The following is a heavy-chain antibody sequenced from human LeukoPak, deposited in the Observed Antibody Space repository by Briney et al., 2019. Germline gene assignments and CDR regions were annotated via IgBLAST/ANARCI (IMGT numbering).Heavy chain of an antibody. V-gene: IGHV4-59*08. Sequence: SETLSLTCTVSGGSISSYYWSWIRQTPGKGLEWIGYIYYSGSTNYNPSLKSRVTISVDTSKNQFSLKLGSVTAADTAVYYCARSVSTFDPWGQGTLVTVSS. CDR2: IYYSGST. CDR1: GGSISSYY. CDR3: ARSVSTFDP. J-gene: IGHJ5*02.